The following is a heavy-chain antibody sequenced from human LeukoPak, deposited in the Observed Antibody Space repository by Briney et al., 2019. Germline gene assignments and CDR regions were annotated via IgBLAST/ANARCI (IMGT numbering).Heavy chain of an antibody. Sequence: SGGSLRLSCATSGFTFRSYSMHWVRQAPGKGLEWVSYIISTSSTIYYADSVKGRFTISRDNAKNSLYLQMNSLRDEDTAVYYCARAAPYYYDSSGYSAFDSWSQGTMVTVSA. V-gene: IGHV3-48*02. CDR1: GFTFRSYS. J-gene: IGHJ3*02. CDR3: ARAAPYYYDSSGYSAFDS. D-gene: IGHD3-22*01. CDR2: IISTSSTI.